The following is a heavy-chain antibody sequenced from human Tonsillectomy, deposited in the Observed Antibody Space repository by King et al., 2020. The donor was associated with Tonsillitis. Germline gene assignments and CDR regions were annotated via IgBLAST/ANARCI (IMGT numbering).Heavy chain of an antibody. CDR1: GFTFRSYG. CDR2: ISNDGSNK. J-gene: IGHJ1*01. V-gene: IGHV3-30*18. D-gene: IGHD2-21*02. Sequence: VQLVESGGGVVQPGRSRRLSCAASGFTFRSYGMHWVRQAPGKGLEWVAVISNDGSNKYYADSVKGRFTISRDTSKNTLYLQMNSLRAEDTAVYFCAKGRLLFPPFELWGQGTLVTVSS. CDR3: AKGRLLFPPFEL.